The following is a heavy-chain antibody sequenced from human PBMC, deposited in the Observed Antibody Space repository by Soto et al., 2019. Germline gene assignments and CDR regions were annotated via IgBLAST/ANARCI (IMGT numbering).Heavy chain of an antibody. D-gene: IGHD2-15*01. CDR1: GGSISSSSYY. Sequence: QLQLQESGPGLVKPSETLSLTCTVSGGSISSSSYYWGWIRQPPGKGLEWIGSIYYSGSTYYNPSLKSRVTISVDTSKNQFSLKLSSVTAADTAVYYCARRPTGGFHCSGGSCHARYWYFDLWGRGTLVTVSS. V-gene: IGHV4-39*01. CDR3: ARRPTGGFHCSGGSCHARYWYFDL. J-gene: IGHJ2*01. CDR2: IYYSGST.